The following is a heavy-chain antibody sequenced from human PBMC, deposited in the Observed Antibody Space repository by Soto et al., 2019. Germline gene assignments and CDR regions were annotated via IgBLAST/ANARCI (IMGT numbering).Heavy chain of an antibody. V-gene: IGHV1-46*01. D-gene: IGHD2-15*01. CDR1: GYIFTYYY. CDR2: INPNGGST. J-gene: IGHJ5*02. CDR3: AREFCTGGNCYSGSFDP. Sequence: SVKDSCKASGYIFTYYYMHWVRQSPVQGLEWMGRINPNGGSTSYAQKFQGRVTMTSDTSTSTLYMELSSLRSEDTAVYYCAREFCTGGNCYSGSFDPWGQGTLVTVSS.